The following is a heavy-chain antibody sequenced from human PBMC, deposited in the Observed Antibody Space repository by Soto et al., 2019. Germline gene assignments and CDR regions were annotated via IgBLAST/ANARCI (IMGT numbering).Heavy chain of an antibody. V-gene: IGHV3-30*18. CDR3: AKDVTVDIVNTPGY. J-gene: IGHJ4*02. CDR2: ISYDGSNK. CDR1: GFTFSSYV. Sequence: QVQLVESGGGVVQPGRSLRLSCVASGFTFSSYVIHWVRQAPGKGLEWEAVISYDGSNKFYADSVKGRFTISRDNSKNTLYLHMNSLNTEDTAVYYCAKDVTVDIVNTPGYWGQGTLVTVSS. D-gene: IGHD5-12*01.